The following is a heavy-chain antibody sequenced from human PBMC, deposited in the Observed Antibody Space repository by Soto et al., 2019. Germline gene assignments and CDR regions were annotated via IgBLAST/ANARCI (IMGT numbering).Heavy chain of an antibody. V-gene: IGHV4-39*01. CDR2: IYYSGST. J-gene: IGHJ4*02. CDR3: ARRGDFWSGYSDY. D-gene: IGHD3-3*01. CDR1: GGSISISSYY. Sequence: PSETLSLPCNVSGGSISISSYYWGWIRQPPGKGLEWIGSIYYSGSTYYNPSLKSRVTISVDTSKNQFSLKLSSVTAADTAVYYCARRGDFWSGYSDYWGQGTLVTVSS.